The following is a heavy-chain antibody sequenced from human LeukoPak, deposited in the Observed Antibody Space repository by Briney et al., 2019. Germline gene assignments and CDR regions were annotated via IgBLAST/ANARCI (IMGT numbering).Heavy chain of an antibody. Sequence: GGSLRLSCAASGFTFSSYSMKWVRQAPGKGLVWVSRIKSDGSDTSYADSVKGRFIISRDNAKNTLYLQMNSLRAEDTAIYYCAREIAVAGAQFDPWGQGTLVTVSS. CDR1: GFTFSSYS. J-gene: IGHJ5*02. D-gene: IGHD6-19*01. CDR2: IKSDGSDT. V-gene: IGHV3-74*01. CDR3: AREIAVAGAQFDP.